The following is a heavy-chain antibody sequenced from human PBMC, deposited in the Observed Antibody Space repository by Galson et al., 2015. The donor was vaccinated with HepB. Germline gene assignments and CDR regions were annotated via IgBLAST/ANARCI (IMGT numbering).Heavy chain of an antibody. CDR1: GFTLSSYW. J-gene: IGHJ3*02. CDR3: AGVLLSSSEADAFDI. CDR2: IKQDGSEK. V-gene: IGHV3-7*01. D-gene: IGHD6-6*01. Sequence: SLRLSCAASGFTLSSYWMSWVRQAPGKGLEWVANIKQDGSEKYYVDSVKGRFTLSRDNAKNSLYLQMNSLRAEDTAVYYCAGVLLSSSEADAFDIWG.